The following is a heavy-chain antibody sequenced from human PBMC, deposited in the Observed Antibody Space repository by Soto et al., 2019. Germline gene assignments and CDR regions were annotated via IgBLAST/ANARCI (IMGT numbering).Heavy chain of an antibody. V-gene: IGHV4-34*01. J-gene: IGHJ4*02. CDR3: ARAWDIVVVTAAHGAYCDY. Sequence: QVQLQQWGAGLLKPSETLSLTCAVYGGSFSGYYWSWIRQPPGKGLEWIGEINHSASTNYNPTLKRRVTRSVDTFKSQFPLKLSSVNAADTAGYYCARAWDIVVVTAAHGAYCDYWGQGTLVTVSS. D-gene: IGHD2-2*01. CDR1: GGSFSGYY. CDR2: INHSAST.